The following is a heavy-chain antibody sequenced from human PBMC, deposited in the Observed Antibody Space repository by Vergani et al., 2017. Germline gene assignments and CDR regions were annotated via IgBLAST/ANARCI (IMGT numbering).Heavy chain of an antibody. CDR1: GFTFSSYA. D-gene: IGHD5-12*01. CDR2: ISGSGGST. CDR3: ARDAGYSGYPQLIVNYFDY. Sequence: EVQLLESGGGLVQPGGSLRLSCAASGFTFSSYAMSWVRQAPGKGLEWVSAISGSGGSTYYADSVKGRFTISRDNSKNTLYLQMNSLRAEDTAVYYCARDAGYSGYPQLIVNYFDYWGQGTLVTVSS. J-gene: IGHJ4*02. V-gene: IGHV3-23*01.